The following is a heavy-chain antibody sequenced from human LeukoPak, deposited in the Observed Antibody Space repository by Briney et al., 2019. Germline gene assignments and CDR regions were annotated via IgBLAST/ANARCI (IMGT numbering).Heavy chain of an antibody. CDR1: GYTFTSYG. Sequence: ASVKVSCKASGYTFTSYGISWVRQAPGQGLEWMGWISAYNGNTNYAQKLQSRVTMTTDTSTSTAYMELRSLRSDDTAVYYCAIDRYGSGSSYNWFDPWGQGTLVTVSS. CDR3: AIDRYGSGSSYNWFDP. V-gene: IGHV1-18*01. J-gene: IGHJ5*02. D-gene: IGHD3-10*01. CDR2: ISAYNGNT.